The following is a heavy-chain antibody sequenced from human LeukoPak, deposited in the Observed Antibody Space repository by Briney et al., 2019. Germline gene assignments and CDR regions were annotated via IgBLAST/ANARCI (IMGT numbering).Heavy chain of an antibody. CDR1: GFTFSSYW. J-gene: IGHJ4*02. Sequence: PGGSLRLSCAASGFTFSSYWMSWVRQAPGKGLEWVANIKQDGSEKYYVDSVKGRFTISRDNAKNSLFLQINSLRAEDTAVYYCARVDQYSSGWHDYWGQGTLVTVSS. V-gene: IGHV3-7*01. D-gene: IGHD6-19*01. CDR2: IKQDGSEK. CDR3: ARVDQYSSGWHDY.